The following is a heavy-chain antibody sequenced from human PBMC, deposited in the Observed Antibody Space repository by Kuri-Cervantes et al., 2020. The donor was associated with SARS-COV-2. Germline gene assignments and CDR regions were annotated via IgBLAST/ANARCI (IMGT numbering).Heavy chain of an antibody. V-gene: IGHV4-39*02. J-gene: IGHJ4*02. CDR1: GDSISSSAYH. D-gene: IGHD2-2*01. CDR3: ARGRRKYQLHFFDY. CDR2: IYYSGES. Sequence: ESLKISCSVSGDSISSSAYHWGWIRQPPGKGLEWIGNIYYSGESYHRPSLRSRVTISVDTSNNQFSLRLSSVSAADTAVYYCARGRRKYQLHFFDYWGQGTLVTVSS.